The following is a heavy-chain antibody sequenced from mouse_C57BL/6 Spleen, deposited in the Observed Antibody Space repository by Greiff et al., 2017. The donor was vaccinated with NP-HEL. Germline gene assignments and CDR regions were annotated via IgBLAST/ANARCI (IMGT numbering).Heavy chain of an antibody. Sequence: VQLQQPGTELVKPGASVKLSCKASGYTFTSYWMHWVKQRPGQSLEWIGNINPSNGGTNYNEKFKSKATLTVEKSSSTAYMQLSSLTSEDSAVYYCAREGRVTTFDYWGQGTTLTVSS. CDR3: AREGRVTTFDY. D-gene: IGHD2-2*01. CDR2: INPSNGGT. CDR1: GYTFTSYW. V-gene: IGHV1-53*01. J-gene: IGHJ2*01.